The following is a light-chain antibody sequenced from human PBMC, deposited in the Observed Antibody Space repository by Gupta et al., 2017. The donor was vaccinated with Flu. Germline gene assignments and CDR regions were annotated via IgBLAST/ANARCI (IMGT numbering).Light chain of an antibody. V-gene: IGLV3-21*02. J-gene: IGLJ3*02. CDR3: QVWDTSTDHWL. CDR2: DDD. CDR1: SIGSET. Sequence: GQTASIPCGGDSIGSETVHWYQQKPGQAPVLVLYDDDVRPSGIPERFSGSNSGNTATLTISRVEAGDEADYYCQVWDTSTDHWLFGGGTVLTVL.